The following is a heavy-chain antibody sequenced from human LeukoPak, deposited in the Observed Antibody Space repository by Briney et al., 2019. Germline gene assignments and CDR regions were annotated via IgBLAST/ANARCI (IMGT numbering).Heavy chain of an antibody. D-gene: IGHD5-18*01. Sequence: SETLSLTCTVSGGSISSSSYYWGWLRQPPGKGLEWIVSIYYSGNTYYNSSLKSRVTISVDMSKNQFSLKLSSVTAAETAVYYCARQTLGYSYGYDYWGQGTLVTVSS. CDR2: IYYSGNT. CDR3: ARQTLGYSYGYDY. V-gene: IGHV4-39*01. J-gene: IGHJ4*02. CDR1: GGSISSSSYY.